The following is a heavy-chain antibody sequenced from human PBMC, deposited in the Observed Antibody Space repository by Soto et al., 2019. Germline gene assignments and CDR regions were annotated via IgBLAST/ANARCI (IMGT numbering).Heavy chain of an antibody. J-gene: IGHJ4*02. CDR3: ARRSSSWYFDY. V-gene: IGHV3-11*03. CDR1: GFTFSDYY. D-gene: IGHD6-13*01. CDR2: ISSSSSYT. Sequence: GGSLRLSCAASGFTFSDYYMSWIRQAPGKGLEWVSYISSSSSYTNYADSVKGRFTISRDNAKNSLNLQMNSLRAEDTAVYYCARRSSSWYFDYWGQGTLVTVSS.